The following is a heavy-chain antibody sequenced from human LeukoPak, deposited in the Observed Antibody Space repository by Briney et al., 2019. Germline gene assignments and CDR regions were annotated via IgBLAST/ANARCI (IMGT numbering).Heavy chain of an antibody. D-gene: IGHD6-19*01. V-gene: IGHV1-69*06. CDR3: ARARGSSGWRNYYYYYYMDV. Sequence: ASVKVSCKASGSTFSSYAISWVRQAPGQGLEWMGGIIPIFGTANYAQKFQGRVTITADKSTSTAYMELSSLRSEDTAVYYCARARGSSGWRNYYYYYYMDVWGKGTTVTVSS. CDR1: GSTFSSYA. CDR2: IIPIFGTA. J-gene: IGHJ6*03.